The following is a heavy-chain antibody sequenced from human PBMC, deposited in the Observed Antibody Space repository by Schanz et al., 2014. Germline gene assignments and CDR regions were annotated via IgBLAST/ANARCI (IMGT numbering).Heavy chain of an antibody. V-gene: IGHV1-46*01. CDR2: INPSGGST. CDR1: GYTFTSYG. CDR3: ARGRGCTGGSCYSWFDL. Sequence: QVQLVQSGAEVKKPGASVKVSCKASGYTFTSYGINWVRQAPGQGLEWMGMINPSGGSTTYAQKFQGRVTMTTDTSTSTAYMELRSLRSEDTAVYYCARGRGCTGGSCYSWFDLWGQGTLVTVAS. D-gene: IGHD2-15*01. J-gene: IGHJ5*02.